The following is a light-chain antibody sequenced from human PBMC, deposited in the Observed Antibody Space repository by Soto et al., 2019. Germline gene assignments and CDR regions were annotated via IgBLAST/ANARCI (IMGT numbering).Light chain of an antibody. CDR3: QQYDRYTWT. CDR1: LSITGW. Sequence: DIQMTQSPSTLSASVGDRVTITCLASLSITGWLAWYQQKPGKAPKLLIYDASSLESGVPSMFSGSGSGTQFPLTVSTLQPADFATNYCQQYDRYTWTFGQGTKVEIK. CDR2: DAS. V-gene: IGKV1-5*01. J-gene: IGKJ1*01.